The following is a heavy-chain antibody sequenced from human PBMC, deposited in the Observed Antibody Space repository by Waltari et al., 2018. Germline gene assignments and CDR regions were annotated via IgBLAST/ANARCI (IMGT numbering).Heavy chain of an antibody. V-gene: IGHV3-9*01. D-gene: IGHD6-19*01. CDR1: GFTFDDYA. CDR3: AKAGFIAVAWYGTLGAFDI. J-gene: IGHJ3*02. Sequence: EVQLVESGGGLVQPGRSLRLSCAASGFTFDDYAMHWVRQAPGKGLEWVSGISWNSGSRGYADSVKGRFTSSRDNAKNSLYLQMNSLRAEDTALYYCAKAGFIAVAWYGTLGAFDIWGQGTMVTVSS. CDR2: ISWNSGSR.